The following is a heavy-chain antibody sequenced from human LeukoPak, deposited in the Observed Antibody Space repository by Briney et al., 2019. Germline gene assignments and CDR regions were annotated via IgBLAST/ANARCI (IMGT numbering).Heavy chain of an antibody. Sequence: GGSLRLSCAAPGFTFSSYGMHWVRQAPGKGLEWVAVIRYVGSDKYYADSVKGRFTISRDNSQNTMYLQMNSLRVEDTAVYYCARENDYALDYWGQGTLVTVSS. CDR3: ARENDYALDY. CDR2: IRYVGSDK. V-gene: IGHV3-30*12. D-gene: IGHD4-17*01. CDR1: GFTFSSYG. J-gene: IGHJ4*02.